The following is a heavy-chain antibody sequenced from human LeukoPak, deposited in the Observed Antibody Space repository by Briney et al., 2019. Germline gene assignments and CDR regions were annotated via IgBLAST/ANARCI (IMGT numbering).Heavy chain of an antibody. CDR1: GGSISSYY. CDR2: IYYSGST. V-gene: IGHV4-59*08. J-gene: IGHJ4*02. D-gene: IGHD6-13*01. CDR3: ARREIYSSSWNVGYYFDY. Sequence: SETLSLTCTVSGGSISSYYWSWIRQPPGKGLEWIGYIYYSGSTNYNPSLKSRVTISVDTSKNQFSLKLSSVTAADTAVYYCARREIYSSSWNVGYYFDYWGQGTLVTVSS.